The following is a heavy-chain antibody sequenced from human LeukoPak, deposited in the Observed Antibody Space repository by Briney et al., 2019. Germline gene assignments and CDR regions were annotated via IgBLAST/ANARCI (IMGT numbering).Heavy chain of an antibody. D-gene: IGHD6-19*01. V-gene: IGHV3-23*01. Sequence: GGSLRLSCAASGFIFNDYAMSWVRQVPGKGLECVSVISASGGSTYYADSVKGRFTITRDNSKNTLYLQMNSLRAEDTAVYYCATKGTVAGPNNWFDPWGQGTLVTVSS. J-gene: IGHJ5*02. CDR2: ISASGGST. CDR1: GFIFNDYA. CDR3: ATKGTVAGPNNWFDP.